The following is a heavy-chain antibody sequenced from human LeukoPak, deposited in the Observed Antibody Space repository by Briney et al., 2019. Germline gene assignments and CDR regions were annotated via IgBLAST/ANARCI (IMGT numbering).Heavy chain of an antibody. CDR2: IYYSGST. V-gene: IGHV4-59*01. J-gene: IGHJ5*02. CDR3: ARNLKAGTWGNWFDP. CDR1: GGSISSYY. Sequence: PSETLSLTCTVSGGSISSYYWSWIRQPPGKGLEWIGCIYYSGSTNYNPSLKSRVTISVDTSKNQFSLKLSSVTAADTAAYYCARNLKAGTWGNWFDPWGQGTLVTVSS. D-gene: IGHD6-19*01.